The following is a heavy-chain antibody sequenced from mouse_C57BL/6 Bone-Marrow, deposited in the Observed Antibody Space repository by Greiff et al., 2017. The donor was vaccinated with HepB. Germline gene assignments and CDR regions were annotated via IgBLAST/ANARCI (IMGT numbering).Heavy chain of an antibody. CDR1: GYTFTSYG. CDR2: IYPRSGNT. D-gene: IGHD2-2*01. V-gene: IGHV1-81*01. J-gene: IGHJ2*01. CDR3: ARGPYGYDVRGFDY. Sequence: QVQLQQSGAELARPGASVKLSCKASGYTFTSYGISWVKQRTGQGLEWIGEIYPRSGNTYYNEKFKGKATLTADKSSSTAYMELRSLTSEDSAVYFCARGPYGYDVRGFDYWGQGTTLTVSS.